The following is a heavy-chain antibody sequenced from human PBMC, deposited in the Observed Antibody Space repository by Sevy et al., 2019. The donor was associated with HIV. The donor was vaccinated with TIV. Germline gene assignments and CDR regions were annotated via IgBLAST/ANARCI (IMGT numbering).Heavy chain of an antibody. Sequence: GGSLRLSCAASGFTFSSYSMNWVRQAPGKGLEWVSSISSSSSYIYYADSVKGRFTISRDNARNLLFLQMNTLRADDTAVYYCTSLGQLWLLNFWGQGALVTVSS. J-gene: IGHJ4*02. CDR2: ISSSSSYI. V-gene: IGHV3-21*01. D-gene: IGHD3-16*01. CDR3: TSLGQLWLLNF. CDR1: GFTFSSYS.